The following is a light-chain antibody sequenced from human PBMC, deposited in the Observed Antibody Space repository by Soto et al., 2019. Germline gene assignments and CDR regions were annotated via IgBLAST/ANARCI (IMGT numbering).Light chain of an antibody. CDR1: QSVSSSY. J-gene: IGKJ5*01. CDR2: GAS. CDR3: QQQGRSWIT. Sequence: EIVLTQSPGTLSLSPGERATLSCRASQSVSSSYLAWYQQKTGQAPRVLIYGASTRDTGIPDRFSGSGSGTDFTLTISRLEPEDFAVYYCQQQGRSWITFGQGTRLEIK. V-gene: IGKV3-20*01.